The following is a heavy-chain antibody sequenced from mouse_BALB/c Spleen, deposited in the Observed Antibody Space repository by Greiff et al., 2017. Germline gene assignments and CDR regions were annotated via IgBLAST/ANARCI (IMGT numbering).Heavy chain of an antibody. CDR2: IRNKANGYTT. CDR1: GFTFTDYY. Sequence: EVKLVESGGGLVQPGGSLRLSCATSGFTFTDYYMSWVRQPPGKALEWLGFIRNKANGYTTEYSASVKGRFTISRDNSKSILYLQMNTLRAEDSATYYCARDKGYYGSTAWFAYWGQGTLVTVSA. CDR3: ARDKGYYGSTAWFAY. D-gene: IGHD1-1*01. V-gene: IGHV7-3*02. J-gene: IGHJ3*01.